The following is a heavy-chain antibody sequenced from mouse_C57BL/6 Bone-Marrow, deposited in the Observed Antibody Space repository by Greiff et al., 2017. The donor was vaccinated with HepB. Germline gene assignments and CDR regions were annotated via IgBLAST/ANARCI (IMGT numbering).Heavy chain of an antibody. V-gene: IGHV3-6*01. Sequence: EVQVVESGPGLVKPSQSLSLTCSVTGYSITSGYYWNWIRQFPGNKLEWMGYISYDGSNNYNPSLKNRISITRDTSKNQFFLKLNSVTTEDTATYYCAEGLYYFDYWGQGTTLTVSS. D-gene: IGHD3-3*01. CDR1: GYSITSGYY. CDR3: AEGLYYFDY. J-gene: IGHJ2*01. CDR2: ISYDGSN.